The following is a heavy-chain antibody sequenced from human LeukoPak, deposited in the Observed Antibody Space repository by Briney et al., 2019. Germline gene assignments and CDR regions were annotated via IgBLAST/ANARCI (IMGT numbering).Heavy chain of an antibody. CDR2: IRTGSSTI. J-gene: IGHJ3*02. Sequence: GGSLRLSCAASGFTFSNYSMSWVRQAPGKGLEWVSYIRTGSSTIYYADSVKGRFTISRDNAKNSLYLQMNSLRVEDTAVYYCAGGVSSSSAFDIWGQGTMVTVSS. V-gene: IGHV3-48*01. CDR1: GFTFSNYS. CDR3: AGGVSSSSAFDI. D-gene: IGHD6-6*01.